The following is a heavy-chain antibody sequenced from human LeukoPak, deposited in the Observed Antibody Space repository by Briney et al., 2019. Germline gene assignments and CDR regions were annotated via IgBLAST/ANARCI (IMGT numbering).Heavy chain of an antibody. J-gene: IGHJ6*02. Sequence: PSETLSLTCTVSGGSISSYYWSWIRQPPGKGLEWIGYIYYSGSTNYNPSLKSRVTISVDTSKNQFSLKLSSVTAADTAVYYCARTLSSGWSFYYYGMDVWGQGTTVTVSS. CDR2: IYYSGST. CDR1: GGSISSYY. D-gene: IGHD6-19*01. CDR3: ARTLSSGWSFYYYGMDV. V-gene: IGHV4-59*01.